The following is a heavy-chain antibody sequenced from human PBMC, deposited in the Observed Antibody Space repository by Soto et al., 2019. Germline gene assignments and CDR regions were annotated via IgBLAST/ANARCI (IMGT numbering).Heavy chain of an antibody. J-gene: IGHJ4*02. Sequence: PGGSLRLSCAASGFTFSSYAMSWVRHAPGKWLEWVSAISGSGGSTYYADSVKGRFTISRDNSKNTLYLQMNSLRAEDTAVYYCAKDPVTGDFGQLTHGPDYWGQGTLVTVSS. D-gene: IGHD7-27*01. CDR2: ISGSGGST. CDR1: GFTFSSYA. CDR3: AKDPVTGDFGQLTHGPDY. V-gene: IGHV3-23*01.